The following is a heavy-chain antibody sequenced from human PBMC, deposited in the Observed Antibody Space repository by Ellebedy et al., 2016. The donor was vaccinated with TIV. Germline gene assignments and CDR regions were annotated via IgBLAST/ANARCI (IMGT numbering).Heavy chain of an antibody. CDR2: IGSDGIGT. CDR1: GFTFSNYW. CDR3: ARVYCSGATCPAAFDI. D-gene: IGHD2-15*01. Sequence: PGGSLRLSCTASGFTFSNYWMHWVRQVPGEGLVWVSRIGSDGIGTSYADSVKGRFTISRVNAKNTRFLQMNSLRAEDTALYYCARVYCSGATCPAAFDIWGQGTMVTVSS. J-gene: IGHJ3*02. V-gene: IGHV3-74*01.